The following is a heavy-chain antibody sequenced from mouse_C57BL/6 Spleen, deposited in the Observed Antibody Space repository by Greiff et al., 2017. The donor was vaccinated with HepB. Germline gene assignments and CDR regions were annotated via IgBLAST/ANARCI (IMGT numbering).Heavy chain of an antibody. Sequence: EVKLMESGPELVKPGASVKISCKASGYSFTDYNMNWVKQSNGKSLEWIGVINPNYGTTSYNQKFKGKATLTVDQSTSTAYMQLNSLTSEDSAVYYCARNYYGSNFWYFDFWGTGTTVTVSS. D-gene: IGHD1-1*01. CDR2: INPNYGTT. CDR1: GYSFTDYN. V-gene: IGHV1-39*01. J-gene: IGHJ1*03. CDR3: ARNYYGSNFWYFDF.